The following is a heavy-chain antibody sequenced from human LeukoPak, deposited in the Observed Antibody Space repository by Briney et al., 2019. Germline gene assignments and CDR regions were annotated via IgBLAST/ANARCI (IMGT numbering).Heavy chain of an antibody. D-gene: IGHD2-15*01. CDR1: GYTFTSYG. J-gene: IGHJ5*02. Sequence: ASVKVSCKASGYTFTSYGISWVRQAPGQGLEWMGWISTYNGNTSYAQKVQGRVTMTTDTSTSTAYMELRSLRSDDTAVYYCARDTPYCSGGSCFDRNWFDPWGQGTLVTVSS. V-gene: IGHV1-18*01. CDR2: ISTYNGNT. CDR3: ARDTPYCSGGSCFDRNWFDP.